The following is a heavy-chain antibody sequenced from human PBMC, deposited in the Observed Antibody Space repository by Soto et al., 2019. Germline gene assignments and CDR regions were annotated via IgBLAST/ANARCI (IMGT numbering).Heavy chain of an antibody. CDR2: ISGSGSIT. Sequence: PGGSLRLSCAASGFTFRRYAMSWVRQTPGKGLEWISAISGSGSITYYADSVKGRFTISRDNSKNKLYLQMNSLRGDDTAVYYCAKNHSSCWYAIIDYWGQGTQVTVSS. D-gene: IGHD6-19*01. CDR3: AKNHSSCWYAIIDY. V-gene: IGHV3-23*01. J-gene: IGHJ4*02. CDR1: GFTFRRYA.